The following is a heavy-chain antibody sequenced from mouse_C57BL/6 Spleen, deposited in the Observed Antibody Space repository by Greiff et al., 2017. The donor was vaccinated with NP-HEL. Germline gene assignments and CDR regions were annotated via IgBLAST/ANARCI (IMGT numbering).Heavy chain of an antibody. CDR2: IYPRSGNT. J-gene: IGHJ4*01. Sequence: QVHVKQSGAELARPGASVKLSCKASGYTFTSYGISWVKQRTGQGLEWIGEIYPRSGNTYYIEKFKGKATLTADKSSSTAYMELRSLTSEDSAVYFCARRAEPHDGYRYAMDYWGQGTSVTVSS. D-gene: IGHD2-3*01. CDR1: GYTFTSYG. CDR3: ARRAEPHDGYRYAMDY. V-gene: IGHV1-81*01.